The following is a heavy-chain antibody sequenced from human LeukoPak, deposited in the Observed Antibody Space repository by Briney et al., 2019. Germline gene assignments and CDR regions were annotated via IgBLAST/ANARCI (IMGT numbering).Heavy chain of an antibody. V-gene: IGHV3-11*04. Sequence: PGGSLRLSCAASGFTFSDYYMTWIRQAPGKGLEWVSYISISGGTTYYADSVKGRFTISRDNSKNTLYLQMNSLRAEDTAVYYCAKDLFMVRGVIIPYGMDVWGQGTTVTVSS. CDR1: GFTFSDYY. D-gene: IGHD3-10*01. CDR3: AKDLFMVRGVIIPYGMDV. J-gene: IGHJ6*02. CDR2: ISISGGTT.